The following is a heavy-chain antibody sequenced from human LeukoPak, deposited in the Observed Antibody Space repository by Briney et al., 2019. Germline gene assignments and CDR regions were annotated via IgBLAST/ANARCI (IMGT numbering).Heavy chain of an antibody. Sequence: GGSLRLSCAASGFTFSSYWMSWVRQAPGKGPEWVANIKQDGSEKYYVDSVKGRFTISRDNTKNSLYLQMNSLRAEDTAVYYCARESPSSTSCYSCYYYYYMDVWGKGTTVTVSS. D-gene: IGHD2-2*02. J-gene: IGHJ6*03. CDR2: IKQDGSEK. CDR1: GFTFSSYW. V-gene: IGHV3-7*01. CDR3: ARESPSSTSCYSCYYYYYMDV.